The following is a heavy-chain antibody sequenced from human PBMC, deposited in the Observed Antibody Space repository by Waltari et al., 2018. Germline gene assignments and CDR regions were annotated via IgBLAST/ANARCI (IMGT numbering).Heavy chain of an antibody. J-gene: IGHJ4*02. V-gene: IGHV1-2*02. CDR3: ARGRLGGATIGEFDY. CDR1: GYTFTGYY. D-gene: IGHD1-26*01. CDR2: INPNSGGT. Sequence: QVQLVQSGAEVKKPGASVKVSCKASGYTFTGYYMTWVRQAPGQGLEWMGWINPNSGGTNYAQKFQGRVTMTRDTSISTAYMELSRLRSDDTAVYYCARGRLGGATIGEFDYWGQGTLVTVSS.